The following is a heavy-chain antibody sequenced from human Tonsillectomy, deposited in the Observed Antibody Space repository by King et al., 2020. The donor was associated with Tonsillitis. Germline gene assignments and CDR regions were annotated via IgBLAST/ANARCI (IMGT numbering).Heavy chain of an antibody. V-gene: IGHV3-74*01. Sequence: VQLVESGGGLVQPGGSLRLSCAASGFTFSSYWMHWVRQAPGKGLVWVSRLNSDGSDTSYADSVKGRFTISRDNAKNTLYLQINSLRAEDTAVYYCSRAPIGSYRTFWYQEREEHACDIWGQGTMVTVSS. J-gene: IGHJ3*02. CDR1: GFTFSSYW. CDR2: LNSDGSDT. D-gene: IGHD1-26*01. CDR3: SRAPIGSYRTFWYQEREEHACDI.